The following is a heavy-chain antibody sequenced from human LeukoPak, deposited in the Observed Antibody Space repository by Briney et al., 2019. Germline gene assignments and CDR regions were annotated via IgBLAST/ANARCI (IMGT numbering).Heavy chain of an antibody. Sequence: ASVKVSCKASGYTFTVYYLYWVRQAPGQGLECMGWLNPNIGATKYAQKFQGRVTMTRDTSINTAYMELRSLSSDDTAIYYCARTRENSGYDYFDSWGQGTLVTVSS. CDR2: LNPNIGAT. CDR1: GYTFTVYY. CDR3: ARTRENSGYDYFDS. V-gene: IGHV1-2*02. D-gene: IGHD5-12*01. J-gene: IGHJ4*02.